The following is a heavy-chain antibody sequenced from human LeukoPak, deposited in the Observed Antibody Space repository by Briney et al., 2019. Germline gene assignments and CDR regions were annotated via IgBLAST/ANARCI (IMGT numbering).Heavy chain of an antibody. V-gene: IGHV4-39*01. Sequence: SGTLSLTCTVSGGSISSSSYYWGWIRQPPGKGLEWIGSIYYSGSTYYNPSLKSRVTISVDTSKNQFSLKLSSVTAADTAVYYCARFGVFGTMIVVVTNAFDIWGQGTMVTVSS. CDR1: GGSISSSSYY. D-gene: IGHD3-22*01. CDR2: IYYSGST. CDR3: ARFGVFGTMIVVVTNAFDI. J-gene: IGHJ3*02.